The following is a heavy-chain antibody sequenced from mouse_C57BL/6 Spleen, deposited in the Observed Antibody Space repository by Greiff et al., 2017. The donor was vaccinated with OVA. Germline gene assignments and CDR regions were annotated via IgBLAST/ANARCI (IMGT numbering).Heavy chain of an antibody. CDR2: ISSGGDYI. J-gene: IGHJ4*01. V-gene: IGHV5-9-1*02. Sequence: EVKLMESGEGLVKPGGSQKLSCAASGFTFSSYAMSWVRQTPEKRLEWVAYISSGGDYIYYADTVKGRFTISRDNARNTLYLQMSSLKSEDTAMYYCTRDRFPYAMDYWGQGTSVTVSS. CDR1: GFTFSSYA. CDR3: TRDRFPYAMDY.